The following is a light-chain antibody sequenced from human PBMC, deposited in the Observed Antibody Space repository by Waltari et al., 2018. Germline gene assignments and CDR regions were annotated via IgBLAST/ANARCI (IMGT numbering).Light chain of an antibody. Sequence: SSELTQDPAVPVALGQTARTTCQGDSLRTYYGSWSQQKPGQPPLPLVYGGNNPPAGSPDRFPGSSSGSTASLTIAGAQAEDEAVYYYHSLDNSINHRVFSGGTNLSVL. CDR2: GGN. CDR3: HSLDNSINHRV. J-gene: IGLJ2*01. V-gene: IGLV3-19*01. CDR1: SLRTYY.